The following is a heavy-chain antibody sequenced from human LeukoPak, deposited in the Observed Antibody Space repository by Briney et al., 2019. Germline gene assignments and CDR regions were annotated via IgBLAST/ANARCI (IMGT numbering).Heavy chain of an antibody. Sequence: GESLKISCKGSGCTFTTYWIGWVRHMPRKGLEWMGIIYPGDSDTRYSPSFQGQVTISADKSISTAYLQWSSLKASDTAIYYCARHKSASSRENFDYWGQGTLVTVSS. J-gene: IGHJ4*02. CDR3: ARHKSASSRENFDY. CDR1: GCTFTTYW. CDR2: IYPGDSDT. V-gene: IGHV5-51*01. D-gene: IGHD6-6*01.